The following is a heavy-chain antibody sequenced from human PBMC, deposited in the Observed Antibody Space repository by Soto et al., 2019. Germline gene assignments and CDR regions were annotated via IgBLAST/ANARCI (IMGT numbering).Heavy chain of an antibody. D-gene: IGHD1-26*01. CDR1: GFTFSSYS. J-gene: IGHJ4*02. V-gene: IGHV3-21*01. CDR2: ISSSSSYI. Sequence: EVQLVESGGGLVKPGGSLRLSCAASGFTFSSYSMNWVRQAPGKGLEWVSSISSSSSYIYYADSVKGRFTISRDNAKNSLYLQMNSLRAEDTAVYYCARVGVGATKGVFDYWVQGTLVTVSS. CDR3: ARVGVGATKGVFDY.